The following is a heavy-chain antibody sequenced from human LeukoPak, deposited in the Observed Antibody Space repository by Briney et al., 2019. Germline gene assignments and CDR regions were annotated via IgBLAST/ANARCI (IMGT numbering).Heavy chain of an antibody. D-gene: IGHD6-19*01. CDR3: ARRGQWLFAAFFDY. CDR2: IHYSGST. J-gene: IGHJ4*02. V-gene: IGHV4-59*12. Sequence: SETLSLTCTVSGGSITNYYWSWIRQPPGKGLEWIGYIHYSGSTKYKSSLKSRVTISVDTSKNQFSLKLSSVTAADTAVYYCARRGQWLFAAFFDYWGQGTLVTVSS. CDR1: GGSITNYY.